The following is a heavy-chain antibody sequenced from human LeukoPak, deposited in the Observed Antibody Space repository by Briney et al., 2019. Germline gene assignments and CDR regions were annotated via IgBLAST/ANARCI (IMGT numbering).Heavy chain of an antibody. D-gene: IGHD2-2*01. J-gene: IGHJ5*02. V-gene: IGHV3-74*01. CDR1: GFTFSSYW. CDR3: ARGVGYCSSTSCYWWFDP. CDR2: INSDGSST. Sequence: GGSLRLSCAASGFTFSSYWMHWVRQAPGKGLVWFSRINSDGSSTSYADSVKGRFTISRDNAKNTLYLQMSSLRAEDTAVYYCARGVGYCSSTSCYWWFDPWGQGTLVTVSS.